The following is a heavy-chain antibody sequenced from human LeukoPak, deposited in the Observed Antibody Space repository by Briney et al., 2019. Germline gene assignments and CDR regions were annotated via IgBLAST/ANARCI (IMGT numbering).Heavy chain of an antibody. CDR3: AKGPGPTGYYSMDV. V-gene: IGHV3-23*01. D-gene: IGHD4-17*01. Sequence: GSLRLSCAASGFTFSSYAMDWVRQAPGTGLEWVSTISGSGDSTYYADSVKGRFTISRDNSKNTLYMQMNSLRAEDTAVYYCAKGPGPTGYYSMDVWGQGTTVTVS. J-gene: IGHJ6*02. CDR1: GFTFSSYA. CDR2: ISGSGDST.